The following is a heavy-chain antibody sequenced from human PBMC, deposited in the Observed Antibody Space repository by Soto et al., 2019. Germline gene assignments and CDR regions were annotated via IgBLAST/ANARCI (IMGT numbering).Heavy chain of an antibody. CDR1: GGSISSYY. D-gene: IGHD6-13*01. J-gene: IGHJ6*02. CDR3: ASGIAAAGTPYGMDV. CDR2: IYYSGST. V-gene: IGHV4-59*01. Sequence: TXETLSLTCTVSGGSISSYYWSWIRQPPGKGLEWIGYIYYSGSTNYNPSLKSRVTISVDTSKNQFSLKLSSVTAADTAVYYCASGIAAAGTPYGMDVWGQGPTVTVSS.